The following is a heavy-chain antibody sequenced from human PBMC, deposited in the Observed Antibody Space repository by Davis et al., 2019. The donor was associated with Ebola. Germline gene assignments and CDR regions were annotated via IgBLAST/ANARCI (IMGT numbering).Heavy chain of an antibody. Sequence: AASVKVSCKASGYNFNSYGIYWVRQAPGQGLEWMGWISAYNGNTNYAQKLQGRVTMTTDTSTSTAYMELRSLRSDDTAVYYCARDLGIVKSYYFDYWGQGTLVTVSS. D-gene: IGHD3-16*01. J-gene: IGHJ4*02. CDR3: ARDLGIVKSYYFDY. CDR2: ISAYNGNT. CDR1: GYNFNSYG. V-gene: IGHV1-18*01.